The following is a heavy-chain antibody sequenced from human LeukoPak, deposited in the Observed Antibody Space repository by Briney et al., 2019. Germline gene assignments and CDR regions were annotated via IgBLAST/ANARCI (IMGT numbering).Heavy chain of an antibody. D-gene: IGHD5-24*01. CDR2: ISAYNGNT. Sequence: ASVKVSCKASGYTFTSYGISWVRQAPGQGLEWMGWISAYNGNTNYAQKLQGRVTMTTDTSTSTAYMGLRSLRSDDTAVYYCARDPQKMVYYYYGMDVWGQGTTVTVSS. CDR1: GYTFTSYG. V-gene: IGHV1-18*01. J-gene: IGHJ6*02. CDR3: ARDPQKMVYYYYGMDV.